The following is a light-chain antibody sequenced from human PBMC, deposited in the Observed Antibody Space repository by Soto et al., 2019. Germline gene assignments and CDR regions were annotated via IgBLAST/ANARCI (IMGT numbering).Light chain of an antibody. CDR3: SSYAGSNNLV. CDR1: SSDVGAYNY. J-gene: IGLJ3*02. Sequence: QSVLTQPPSASGSPGQSVTLSRTGTSSDVGAYNYVSWYQQHPGKAPKLVIYEVSKRPSGVPDRFSGSQSGNTASLTVSGLQAEDEADYYCSSYAGSNNLVFGGGTKLTVL. CDR2: EVS. V-gene: IGLV2-8*01.